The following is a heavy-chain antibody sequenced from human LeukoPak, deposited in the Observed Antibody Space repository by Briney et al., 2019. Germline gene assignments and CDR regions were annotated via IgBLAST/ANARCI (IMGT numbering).Heavy chain of an antibody. Sequence: PGGSQRLSCAASGFTFSSYDMHWVRQATGKGLEWVSAIGTAGDTYYPGSVKGRFTISRENAKNSLYLQMNSLRAGDTAVYYCARVQYYYDSSGYDYWGQGTLVTVSS. CDR3: ARVQYYYDSSGYDY. J-gene: IGHJ4*02. CDR2: IGTAGDT. D-gene: IGHD3-22*01. V-gene: IGHV3-13*01. CDR1: GFTFSSYD.